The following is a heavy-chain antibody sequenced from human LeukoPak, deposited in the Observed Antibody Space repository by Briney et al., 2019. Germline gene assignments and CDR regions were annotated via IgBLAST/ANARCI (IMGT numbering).Heavy chain of an antibody. CDR1: GGSFSTYY. J-gene: IGHJ6*02. D-gene: IGHD6-19*01. V-gene: IGHV4-59*01. CDR3: ARAKISSGWYDYGMDV. CDR2: IYYSGST. Sequence: PSETLSLTCTVSGGSFSTYYWSWIRQPPGKGLEWIGYIYYSGSTNYNPSLKSRVTISVDTSKNQFSLKLSSVTAADTAVYYCARAKISSGWYDYGMDVWGQGTTVTVSS.